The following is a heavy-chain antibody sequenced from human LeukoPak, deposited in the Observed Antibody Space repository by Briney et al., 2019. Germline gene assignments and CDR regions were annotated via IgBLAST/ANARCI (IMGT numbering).Heavy chain of an antibody. D-gene: IGHD3-9*01. V-gene: IGHV3-23*01. CDR2: ISGRGGDT. J-gene: IGHJ4*02. CDR1: GFTFGNYA. CDR3: AKEARDILTHYYWGSQFDY. Sequence: PGGSLRLSCAGSGFTFGNYAMNWVRQAPGKGLEWVAAISGRGGDTFYADSVKGRFTFSRDNSKNTMFLQMNSLRAEDTAVYYCAKEARDILTHYYWGSQFDYWGQGTLVIVSS.